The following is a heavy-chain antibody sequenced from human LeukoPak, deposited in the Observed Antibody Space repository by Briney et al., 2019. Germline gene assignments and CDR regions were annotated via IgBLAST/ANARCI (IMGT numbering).Heavy chain of an antibody. CDR2: IYYRGSP. V-gene: IGHV4-59*01. Sequence: NPSETLSLTCTVSGGSISGYYWSWIRQPPGKGLEWIGYIYYRGSPDYNPSLKSRVTISLDTSKNQFCLNLTSVTAADTAMYYCARASGGDGSGSLWGQGTLVTVSS. J-gene: IGHJ4*02. D-gene: IGHD3-10*01. CDR3: ARASGGDGSGSL. CDR1: GGSISGYY.